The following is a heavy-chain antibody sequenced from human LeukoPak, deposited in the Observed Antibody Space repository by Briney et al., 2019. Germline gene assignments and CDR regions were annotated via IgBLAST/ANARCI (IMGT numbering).Heavy chain of an antibody. V-gene: IGHV3-30*02. D-gene: IGHD2-21*01. CDR2: IQYDGRDN. CDR1: GFTFSSYG. CDR3: AKDDSSPVIPGVADALDV. J-gene: IGHJ3*01. Sequence: GRSLRLSCAASGFTFSSYGLHWVRQGPGKWLEWVAFIQYDGRDNYYADSVTGRFSISRDNSKNTVYLQMNSLRAEDTAIYYCAKDDSSPVIPGVADALDVWGQGTMVTVS.